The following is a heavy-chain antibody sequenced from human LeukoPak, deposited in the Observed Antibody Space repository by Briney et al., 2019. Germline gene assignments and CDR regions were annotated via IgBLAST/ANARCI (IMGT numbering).Heavy chain of an antibody. Sequence: GASVKVSRKVSGYTLTELSMHWVRQAPGKGLEWMGGFDPEDGETIYAQKFQGRVTMTEDTSTDTAYMELSSLRSEDTAVYYCATELYCSSTSCYNYYYYGMDVWGQGTTVTVSS. CDR2: FDPEDGET. V-gene: IGHV1-24*01. J-gene: IGHJ6*02. CDR3: ATELYCSSTSCYNYYYYGMDV. CDR1: GYTLTELS. D-gene: IGHD2-2*02.